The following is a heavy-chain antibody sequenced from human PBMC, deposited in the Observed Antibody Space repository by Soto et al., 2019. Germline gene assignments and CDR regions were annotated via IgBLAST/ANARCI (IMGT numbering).Heavy chain of an antibody. Sequence: TMCVSYTVACGSSSGRGYCWTWIRQPPGKGLEWIGYIYHSGSTYYNPSLKSRVTISVDRSKNQFSLKLNSVTAADTAVYYCARVPDVWGQGTTVIVS. V-gene: IGHV4-30-2*01. CDR1: CGSSSGRGYC. CDR2: IYHSGST. J-gene: IGHJ6*02. CDR3: ARVPDV.